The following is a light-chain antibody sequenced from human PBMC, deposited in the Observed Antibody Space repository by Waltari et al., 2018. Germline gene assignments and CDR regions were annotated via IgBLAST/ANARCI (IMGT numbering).Light chain of an antibody. CDR2: EIK. CDR3: GTWDSSLSVVV. Sequence: QPVLTQPPSVSAAAGQKVTISCSGSSSNVGENYVAWYQHLPRTAPRPLIYEIKIRPSGIPYRFPGSKSGTSATLGIPGLQTGDEADYYCGTWDSSLSVVVFGGGTKLTVL. J-gene: IGLJ2*01. V-gene: IGLV1-51*02. CDR1: SSNVGENY.